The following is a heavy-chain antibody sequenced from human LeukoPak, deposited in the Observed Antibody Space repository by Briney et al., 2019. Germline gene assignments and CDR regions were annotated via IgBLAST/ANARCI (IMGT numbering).Heavy chain of an antibody. CDR2: ISSSGDST. CDR3: AKSFGGVVAQYYFDF. D-gene: IGHD3-16*01. V-gene: IGHV3-23*01. Sequence: GGSLRLSCAASGFTLSSYVMSWVRQAPGKGLEWVSSISSSGDSTYYADSVKGRFTISRDNSKNTLYLQMNSLRAEDTAVYYCAKSFGGVVAQYYFDFWGQGTLVTVSS. J-gene: IGHJ4*02. CDR1: GFTLSSYV.